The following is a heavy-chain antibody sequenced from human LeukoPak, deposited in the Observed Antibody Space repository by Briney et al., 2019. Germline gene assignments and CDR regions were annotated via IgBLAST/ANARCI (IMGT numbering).Heavy chain of an antibody. CDR2: IYYSGST. CDR3: ARHEWQQLVKFDY. V-gene: IGHV4-39*01. Sequence: SETLSLTCAVSGGSISSSLYYWGWIRQPPGKGLEWIGTIYYSGSTYYNPSLKGRVTISVDTSKNQFSLKVSSVTAADTAVYYCARHEWQQLVKFDYWGQGALVTVSS. D-gene: IGHD6-13*01. CDR1: GGSISSSLYY. J-gene: IGHJ4*02.